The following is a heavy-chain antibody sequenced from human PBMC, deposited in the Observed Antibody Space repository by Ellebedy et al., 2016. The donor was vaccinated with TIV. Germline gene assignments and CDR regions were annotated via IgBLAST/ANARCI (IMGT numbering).Heavy chain of an antibody. V-gene: IGHV1-3*01. CDR2: INPDHGHT. CDR3: GRARGGCSADGCYTDFDF. D-gene: IGHD2-15*01. CDR1: VYSFTTFT. J-gene: IGHJ4*02. Sequence: AASVTVSCKSSVYSFTTFTIHWVRHPPGQRPEWMGWINPDHGHTKQSQKFQARVTITMDTFASTAYMELSSLRSEDPAGYHGGRARGGCSADGCYTDFDFWGQGTLVTVSS.